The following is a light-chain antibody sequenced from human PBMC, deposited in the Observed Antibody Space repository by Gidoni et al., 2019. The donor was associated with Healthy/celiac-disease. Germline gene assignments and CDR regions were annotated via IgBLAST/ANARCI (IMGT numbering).Light chain of an antibody. CDR2: DAS. CDR1: QSITNN. Sequence: EIVLTQSPATLSLSPGEGATLSCTSSQSITNNLAWYQKKPGQPPRLLIFDASTRATVVQARFSASGSGTDFTLTISSLDLEDFEIYYCQQRSNWPRGTFGGGTKLEIK. CDR3: QQRSNWPRGT. V-gene: IGKV3-11*01. J-gene: IGKJ4*01.